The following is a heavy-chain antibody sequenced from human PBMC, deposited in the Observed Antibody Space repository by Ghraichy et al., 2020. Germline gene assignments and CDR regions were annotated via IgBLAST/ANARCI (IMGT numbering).Heavy chain of an antibody. V-gene: IGHV3-21*01. CDR1: GFTFSSYS. CDR3: ARDRRITGTSGIYYYFYGTDV. J-gene: IGHJ6*02. Sequence: GGSLRLSCAASGFTFSSYSMNWVRQAPGKGLEWVSSISTDSYYTYYADSVRGRFTISRDNAKNSLYLQVNSLRADDTAVYYCARDRRITGTSGIYYYFYGTDVWCQGTTVTVSS. CDR2: ISTDSYYT. D-gene: IGHD1-7*01.